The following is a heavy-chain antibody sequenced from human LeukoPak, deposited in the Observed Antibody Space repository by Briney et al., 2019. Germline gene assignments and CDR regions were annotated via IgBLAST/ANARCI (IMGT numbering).Heavy chain of an antibody. CDR1: EYTFSGYW. J-gene: IGHJ2*01. D-gene: IGHD3-22*01. V-gene: IGHV5-51*01. CDR3: ARSHYYDGSGYSRLWYFDL. CDR2: IYPGDSDT. Sequence: GESLKISCKGSEYTFSGYWIAWVRQKPGEGLEWMGIIYPGDSDTRYSPSSQGQVTISVDKSISTAYLQWISLKASDTAMYYCARSHYYDGSGYSRLWYFDLWGRGTLVTVSS.